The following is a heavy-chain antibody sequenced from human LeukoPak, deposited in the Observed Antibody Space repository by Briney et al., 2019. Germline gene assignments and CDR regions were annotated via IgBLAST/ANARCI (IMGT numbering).Heavy chain of an antibody. J-gene: IGHJ4*02. CDR2: INYSGST. CDR1: GVSISTSSYY. CDR3: ARLMYSSNWYFDY. D-gene: IGHD6-13*01. V-gene: IGHV4-39*01. Sequence: SETLSLTCTVSGVSISTSSYYWGRLCQPPGKGLEWIGSINYSGSTYYNPTLKSRVTISVDTSKNQFSLRLTSVTAADTSVYYCARLMYSSNWYFDYWGQGTLVTVPS.